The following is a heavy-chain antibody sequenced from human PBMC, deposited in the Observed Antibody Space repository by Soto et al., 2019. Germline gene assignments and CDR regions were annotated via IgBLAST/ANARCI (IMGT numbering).Heavy chain of an antibody. CDR1: GGSFSGYY. V-gene: IGHV4-34*01. J-gene: IGHJ6*02. D-gene: IGHD3-22*01. CDR3: ARAPSYYYDSSGYWPRSLYYYGMDV. Sequence: PSETLSLTCAVYGGSFSGYYWSWIRQPPGKGLAWIGEFNHSGSTNYNPSLKSRVTISVDTSKNQFSLKLSSVTAADTAVYYCARAPSYYYDSSGYWPRSLYYYGMDVWGQGTTVTVSS. CDR2: FNHSGST.